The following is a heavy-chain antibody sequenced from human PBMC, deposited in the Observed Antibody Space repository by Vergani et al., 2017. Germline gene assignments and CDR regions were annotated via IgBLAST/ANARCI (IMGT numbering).Heavy chain of an antibody. V-gene: IGHV1-69*01. CDR3: ARGRGSSSGLGYFDY. D-gene: IGHD6-6*01. Sequence: QVQLVQSGAEVKKPGSSVKVSCKASGGTFSSYAISWVRQAPGQGLEWMGGIIPIFGPANYAQKFQGRVTITADESKGSAYMELSSLRSEDTAVYYCARGRGSSSGLGYFDYWGEGTLVTVAS. CDR2: IIPIFGPA. CDR1: GGTFSSYA. J-gene: IGHJ4*02.